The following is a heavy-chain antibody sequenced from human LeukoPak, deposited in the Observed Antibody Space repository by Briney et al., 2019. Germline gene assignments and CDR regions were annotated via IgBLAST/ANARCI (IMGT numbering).Heavy chain of an antibody. CDR1: GFTFDDYG. CDR3: ARGVGYLAARRPDFDY. J-gene: IGHJ4*02. V-gene: IGHV3-20*04. Sequence: GXSLRLSCAASGFTFDDYGMSWVRQAPGKGLEWVSGINWNGGSTGYADSVKGRFTISRDNAKNSLYLQMNSLRAEDTALYYCARGVGYLAARRPDFDYWGQGTLVTVSS. CDR2: INWNGGST. D-gene: IGHD6-6*01.